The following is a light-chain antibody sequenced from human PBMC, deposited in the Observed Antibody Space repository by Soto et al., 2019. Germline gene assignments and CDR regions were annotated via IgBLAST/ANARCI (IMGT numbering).Light chain of an antibody. CDR3: QQYYSAPRT. CDR1: QSVLYSSNNRNY. CDR2: WAS. J-gene: IGKJ1*01. Sequence: DIVMTQSPDSLAVSLGERATIKCKSSQSVLYSSNNRNYFAWYQQKPGQPPKLLIYWASTRESGVPDRFSGSGSGTDFTLTISSLQAEDVAVYYCQQYYSAPRTFGQGTKVEIK. V-gene: IGKV4-1*01.